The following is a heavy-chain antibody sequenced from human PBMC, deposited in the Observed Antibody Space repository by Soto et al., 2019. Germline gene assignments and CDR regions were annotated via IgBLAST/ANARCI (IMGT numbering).Heavy chain of an antibody. V-gene: IGHV4-31*03. CDR3: ASTEDFFDY. CDR1: GVSLTSGTYY. CDR2: IFYSGST. Sequence: QVQLQESGPGLVKPSQTLSLTCSVSGVSLTSGTYYWSWIRQHPGKGLEWIGYIFYSGSTDYNPSLESRVNISVDTSKNQFSLKLSSVTAADTAVYYCASTEDFFDYWCQGTLVTVSS. J-gene: IGHJ4*02.